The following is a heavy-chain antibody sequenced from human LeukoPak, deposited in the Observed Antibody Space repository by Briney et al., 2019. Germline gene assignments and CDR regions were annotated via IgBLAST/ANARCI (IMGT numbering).Heavy chain of an antibody. CDR3: ARDNYDFWSGTYTGRDY. J-gene: IGHJ4*02. CDR1: GGSITSGSYF. Sequence: SETLSLTCTVSGGSITSGSYFWTWIRQPAGKGLEWLGRMQTNGNTNYNPSLKSRVTMSVDTSKNQFSLKLSSVTAADTAVYYCARDNYDFWSGTYTGRDYWGQGTLVTVSS. D-gene: IGHD3-3*01. CDR2: MQTNGNT. V-gene: IGHV4-61*02.